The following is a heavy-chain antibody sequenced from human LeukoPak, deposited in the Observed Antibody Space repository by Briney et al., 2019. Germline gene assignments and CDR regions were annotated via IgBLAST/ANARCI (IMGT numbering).Heavy chain of an antibody. Sequence: PGGSLRLSCAASGFTFSNSEVNWVRQAPGKGLEWVSYISSSGSSMYYADSVKGRFTISRDNAKNSLYMQMNSLRAEDTAVYYCARGTRSFFDFWGPGTLVTVSS. CDR1: GFTFSNSE. V-gene: IGHV3-48*03. J-gene: IGHJ4*02. D-gene: IGHD1-1*01. CDR2: ISSSGSSM. CDR3: ARGTRSFFDF.